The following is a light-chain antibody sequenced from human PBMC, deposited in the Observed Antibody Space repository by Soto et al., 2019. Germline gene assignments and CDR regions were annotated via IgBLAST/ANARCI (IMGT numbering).Light chain of an antibody. Sequence: EIVMTQSPSTLSVSPGESATLSCRASQSISSELAWYQQKPGQPPRLLIYGASTMPTGVPARFTGSGSGSDFTLTISGLQAEDFAVYYCQQGHNLPLTFGQGTRLEI. J-gene: IGKJ2*01. CDR2: GAS. CDR1: QSISSE. V-gene: IGKV3-15*01. CDR3: QQGHNLPLT.